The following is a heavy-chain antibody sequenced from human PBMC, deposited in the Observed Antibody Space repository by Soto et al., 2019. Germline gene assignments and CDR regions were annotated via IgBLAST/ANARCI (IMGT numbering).Heavy chain of an antibody. J-gene: IGHJ4*02. V-gene: IGHV3-30-3*01. Sequence: PGGSLRLSCAASGFTFSSYAMHWVRQAPGKGLEWVAVISYDGSNKYYAGSVKGRFTISRDNSKNTLYLQMNSLRAEDTAVYYCAREQPIVVVPAAIPGAFDYWGQGTLVTVSS. D-gene: IGHD2-2*01. CDR3: AREQPIVVVPAAIPGAFDY. CDR2: ISYDGSNK. CDR1: GFTFSSYA.